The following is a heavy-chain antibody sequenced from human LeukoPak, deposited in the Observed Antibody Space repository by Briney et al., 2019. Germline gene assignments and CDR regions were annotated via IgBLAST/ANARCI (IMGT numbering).Heavy chain of an antibody. CDR2: IFHSGST. V-gene: IGHV4-38-2*01. Sequence: SETLSLTCAVSGYSISSGYYWAWIRQPPGKGLEWIGSIFHSGSTYYNPSLKSRVTISIDTSKNQFSLKLTSVTAADTAAYYCARGVATTDSWGQGTLVTVSS. D-gene: IGHD5-12*01. J-gene: IGHJ5*01. CDR1: GYSISSGYY. CDR3: ARGVATTDS.